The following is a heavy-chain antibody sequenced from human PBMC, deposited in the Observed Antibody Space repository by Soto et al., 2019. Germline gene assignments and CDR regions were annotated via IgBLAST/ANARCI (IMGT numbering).Heavy chain of an antibody. J-gene: IGHJ4*02. D-gene: IGHD3-22*01. CDR3: ARAPGSFYYFFDS. CDR1: GYNFKNYV. V-gene: IGHV1-18*01. Sequence: QVQMVQSGVEVKKPGPSVKVSCKTSGYNFKNYVISWVRQAPGRGLEWMGQISDYNGNADYAQKLQGRVSMTAATSTNTAYMELRSLRSDDTAVYYCARAPGSFYYFFDSWGQGTLVTVSS. CDR2: ISDYNGNA.